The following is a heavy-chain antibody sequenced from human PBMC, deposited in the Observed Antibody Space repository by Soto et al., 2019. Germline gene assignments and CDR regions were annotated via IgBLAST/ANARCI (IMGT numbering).Heavy chain of an antibody. J-gene: IGHJ4*02. Sequence: QVQLQESGPGLVKPSETLSLTCTVSGGSISKYYWSWIRQPPGEGLEWIGYIYYSGSTSYNPSLKSRVTISVDSSKNQFSRRLSSVTAADTALYYCARHRPYSSPFYFDSWGQGTLVTVSS. CDR3: ARHRPYSSPFYFDS. CDR2: IYYSGST. CDR1: GGSISKYY. V-gene: IGHV4-59*08. D-gene: IGHD2-15*01.